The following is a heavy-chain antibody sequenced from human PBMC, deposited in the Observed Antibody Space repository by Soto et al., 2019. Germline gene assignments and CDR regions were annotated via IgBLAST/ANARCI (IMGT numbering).Heavy chain of an antibody. V-gene: IGHV3-53*04. CDR2: IYSGGST. J-gene: IGHJ4*02. D-gene: IGHD2-15*01. CDR3: ARVLDCSGGSCYPYYFDY. CDR1: GFTVSSNY. Sequence: GGSLRFSCAASGFTVSSNYMSWVRQAPGKGLEWVSVIYSGGSTYYADSVKGRFTISRHNSKNTLYLQMNSLRAEDTAVYYCARVLDCSGGSCYPYYFDYWGQGTLVTVSS.